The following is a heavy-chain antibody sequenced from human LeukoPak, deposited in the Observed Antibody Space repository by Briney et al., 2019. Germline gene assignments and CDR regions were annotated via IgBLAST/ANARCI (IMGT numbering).Heavy chain of an antibody. V-gene: IGHV3-7*01. D-gene: IGHD5-24*01. CDR2: IKQDGSEK. CDR1: GFTFSRYW. Sequence: GGSLRLPCAASGFTFSRYWMSWVRQAPGKGLEWVANIKQDGSEKYYVDSVKGRFTISRDNAKNSLYLQMNSLRAEDTAVYYCASSTVEMAAILDQVWGQGTLVTVSS. CDR3: ASSTVEMAAILDQV. J-gene: IGHJ4*02.